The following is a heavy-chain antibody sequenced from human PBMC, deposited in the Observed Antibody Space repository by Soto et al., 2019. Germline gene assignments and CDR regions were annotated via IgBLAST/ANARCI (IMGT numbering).Heavy chain of an antibody. V-gene: IGHV3-23*01. J-gene: IGHJ6*02. CDR1: GFTFSSYA. Sequence: GGSLRLSCAASGFTFSSYAMSWVRQAPGKGLEWVSAISGSGGSTYYADSVKGRFTISRDNSKNTLYLQMNSLRAEDTAVYYCAKDQVWVYDFWSGYYLDGRYYYYGMDVWGQGTTVTVSS. CDR2: ISGSGGST. CDR3: AKDQVWVYDFWSGYYLDGRYYYYGMDV. D-gene: IGHD3-3*01.